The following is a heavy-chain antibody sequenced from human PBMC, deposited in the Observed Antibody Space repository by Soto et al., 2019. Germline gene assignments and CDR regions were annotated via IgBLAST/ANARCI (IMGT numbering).Heavy chain of an antibody. CDR3: ARGERDDSSGWWLDY. CDR2: IYYSGST. J-gene: IGHJ4*02. Sequence: SETLSLTCTVSGGSISSYYWSWIRQPPGKGLEWIGYIYYSGSTNYNPSLKSRVTISVDTSKNQFSLKLSSVTAADTAVYYCARGERDDSSGWWLDYWGQGTLVTVSS. V-gene: IGHV4-59*01. CDR1: GGSISSYY. D-gene: IGHD3-22*01.